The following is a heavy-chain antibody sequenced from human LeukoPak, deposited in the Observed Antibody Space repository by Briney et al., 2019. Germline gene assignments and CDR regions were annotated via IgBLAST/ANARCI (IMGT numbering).Heavy chain of an antibody. CDR2: ISGSGGST. CDR3: AKAAQVLRFLEWSLYDAFDI. J-gene: IGHJ3*02. V-gene: IGHV3-23*01. CDR1: GGSFSGYY. D-gene: IGHD3-3*01. Sequence: ETLSLTCAVYGGSFSGYYWSWVRQAPGKGLEWVSAISGSGGSTYYADSVKGRFTISRDNSKHTLYLQMNSLRAEDTAVYYCAKAAQVLRFLEWSLYDAFDIWGQGTMVTVSS.